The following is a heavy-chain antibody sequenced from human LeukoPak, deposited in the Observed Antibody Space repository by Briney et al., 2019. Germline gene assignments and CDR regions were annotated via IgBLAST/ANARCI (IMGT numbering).Heavy chain of an antibody. V-gene: IGHV1-69*05. CDR1: GGTFSSYA. Sequence: GASVKVSCKASGGTFSSYAISWVRQAPGQGLEWMGGIIPIFGTANYAQKFQGRVTITTDESTSTAYMELSSLRSEDTAVYYCARALYSSSWYPYFDYWGQGTLVTVFS. D-gene: IGHD6-13*01. J-gene: IGHJ4*02. CDR2: IIPIFGTA. CDR3: ARALYSSSWYPYFDY.